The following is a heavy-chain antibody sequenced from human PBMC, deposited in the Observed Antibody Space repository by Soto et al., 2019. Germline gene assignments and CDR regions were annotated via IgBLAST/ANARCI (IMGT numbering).Heavy chain of an antibody. CDR3: AKTANGWFSAFDI. CDR2: ISGSGGTT. Sequence: EVQLLESGGGLVQPGGSLRLSCAASGFTFSSYAMSWVRQAPGKGLEWVSAISGSGGTTYYADSVKGQFTFSRDNSKNTLYLQMNSLRAEDTAVYYCAKTANGWFSAFDIWGQGTMVTVS. V-gene: IGHV3-23*01. CDR1: GFTFSSYA. J-gene: IGHJ3*02. D-gene: IGHD6-19*01.